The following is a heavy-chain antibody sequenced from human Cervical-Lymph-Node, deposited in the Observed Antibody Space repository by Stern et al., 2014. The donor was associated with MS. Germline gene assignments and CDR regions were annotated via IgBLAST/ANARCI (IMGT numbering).Heavy chain of an antibody. CDR2: IIPIFETA. V-gene: IGHV1-69*01. Sequence: VQLVESGAEVKKPGSSMKVSCKASGGTFSSDANGWVRQAPGQGLEWMGGIIPIFETANYAQKFQGRVTITADQSTKTAYLELSSLTSGDTAMYFCASGTRSSWYFDFWGQGTLVTVST. CDR1: GGTFSSDA. CDR3: ASGTRSSWYFDF. D-gene: IGHD6-13*01. J-gene: IGHJ4*02.